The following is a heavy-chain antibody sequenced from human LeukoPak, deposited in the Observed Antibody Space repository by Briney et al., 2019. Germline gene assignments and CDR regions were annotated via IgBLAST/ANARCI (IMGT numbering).Heavy chain of an antibody. CDR3: ARGSVGTYEVFLDY. CDR1: GFTFSSYG. Sequence: GGSLRLSCAASGFTFSSYGMHWVRQAPGKGLEWVAFIRYDGSNKYYADSVKGRFTISRDNSKNTLYLQMNSLRAEDTAVYYCARGSVGTYEVFLDYWGQGTLVTVSS. J-gene: IGHJ4*02. CDR2: IRYDGSNK. V-gene: IGHV3-30*02. D-gene: IGHD2-21*02.